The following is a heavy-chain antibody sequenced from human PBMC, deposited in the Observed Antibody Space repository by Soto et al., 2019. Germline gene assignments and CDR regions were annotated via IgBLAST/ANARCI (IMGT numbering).Heavy chain of an antibody. CDR3: ARALIYCSSTSCRENYYYGMDV. CDR2: ISYEGSNK. Sequence: SLRLSCAASGFTFSSYAMHWVRQAPGKGLEWVAVISYEGSNKYYADSVKGRFTISRDNSKNTLYLQMNSLRAEDTAVYYCARALIYCSSTSCRENYYYGMDVWGQGTTVTVSS. J-gene: IGHJ6*02. CDR1: GFTFSSYA. V-gene: IGHV3-30-3*01. D-gene: IGHD2-2*01.